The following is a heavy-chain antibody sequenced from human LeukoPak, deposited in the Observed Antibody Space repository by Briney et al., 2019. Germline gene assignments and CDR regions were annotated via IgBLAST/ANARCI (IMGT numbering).Heavy chain of an antibody. J-gene: IGHJ6*03. Sequence: ASVKVSCKASGYTFTSYGISWVRQAPGQGLEWMGWINPNSGGTNYAQKFQGRVTMTRDTSISTAYMELSRLRSDDTAVYYCARDLLAYGAHYYYYMDVWGEGTTVTVSS. CDR3: ARDLLAYGAHYYYYMDV. V-gene: IGHV1-2*02. D-gene: IGHD4-17*01. CDR2: INPNSGGT. CDR1: GYTFTSYG.